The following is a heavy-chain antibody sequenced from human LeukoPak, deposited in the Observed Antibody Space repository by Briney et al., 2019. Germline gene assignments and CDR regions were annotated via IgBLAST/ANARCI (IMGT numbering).Heavy chain of an antibody. CDR1: GGTFSSYA. D-gene: IGHD3-10*01. J-gene: IGHJ4*02. CDR2: INPSGGST. Sequence: EASVKVSCKASGGTFSSYAISWVRQAPGQGLEWMGIINPSGGSTSYAQKFQGRVTMTRDTSTSTVYMELSSLRSEDTAVYYCARFGEQQLDYWGQGTLVTVSS. CDR3: ARFGEQQLDY. V-gene: IGHV1-46*01.